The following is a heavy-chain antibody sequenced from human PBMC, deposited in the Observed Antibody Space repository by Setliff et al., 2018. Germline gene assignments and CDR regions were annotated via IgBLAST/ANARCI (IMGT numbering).Heavy chain of an antibody. CDR3: ARALLPIYDYSNYEEENYAFDI. J-gene: IGHJ3*02. V-gene: IGHV1-46*01. CDR2: INPSGGST. D-gene: IGHD4-4*01. CDR1: GYTFTSYY. Sequence: ASVKVSCKASGYTFTSYYMHWVRQAPGQGLEWMGIINPSGGSTSYAQKFQGRVTMTRDTSISTAYMELSSLRSEDTAVYYCARALLPIYDYSNYEEENYAFDIWGQGTMVTVSS.